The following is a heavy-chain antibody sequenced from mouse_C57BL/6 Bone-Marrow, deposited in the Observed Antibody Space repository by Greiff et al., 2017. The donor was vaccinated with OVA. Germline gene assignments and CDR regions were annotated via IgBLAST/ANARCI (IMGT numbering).Heavy chain of an antibody. CDR2: IRSKSNNYAT. V-gene: IGHV10-1*01. D-gene: IGHD1-1*01. J-gene: IGHJ1*03. CDR1: GFSFNTYA. Sequence: EVQGVESGGGLVQPKGSLKLSCAASGFSFNTYAMNWVRQAPGKGLEWVARIRSKSNNYATYYADSVKDRFTISRDDSESMLYLQMNNLKTEDTAMYYCVRPLMARWGYFDVWGTGTTVTVSS. CDR3: VRPLMARWGYFDV.